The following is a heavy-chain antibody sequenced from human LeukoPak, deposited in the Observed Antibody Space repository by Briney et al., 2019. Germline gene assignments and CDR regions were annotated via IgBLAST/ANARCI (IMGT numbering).Heavy chain of an antibody. J-gene: IGHJ4*02. D-gene: IGHD3-3*01. CDR3: AKRGRGSYEFDY. CDR1: GFTFSSFG. V-gene: IGHV3-30*02. CDR2: IRYGGDNK. Sequence: GGSLRLSCAASGFTFSSFGMHWVRQAPGRGLEWVAFIRYGGDNKYYADSVKGRFTISRDNSKDTLSLQMNSLRVEDTAVYYCAKRGRGSYEFDYWGQGTLVTVSS.